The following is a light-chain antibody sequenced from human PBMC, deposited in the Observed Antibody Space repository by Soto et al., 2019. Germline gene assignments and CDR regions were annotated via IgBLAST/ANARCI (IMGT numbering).Light chain of an antibody. Sequence: EIVLTQSPGTLSLSPGERVTLSCRASQSVSSSYLAWYQQKPGQAPRLLIYGASIRATGIPDRFSGSGSGTDFTLTISRLEPEDFATYYCQEYNTYQWTFGQGTKVEIK. CDR1: QSVSSSY. V-gene: IGKV3-20*01. CDR3: QEYNTYQWT. CDR2: GAS. J-gene: IGKJ1*01.